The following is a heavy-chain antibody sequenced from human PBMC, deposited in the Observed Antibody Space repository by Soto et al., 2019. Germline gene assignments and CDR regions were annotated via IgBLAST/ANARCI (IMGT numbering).Heavy chain of an antibody. CDR3: TREDEILTGFDY. CDR2: IWNDGSNK. V-gene: IGHV3-33*01. J-gene: IGHJ4*02. CDR1: GFIFSSYG. D-gene: IGHD3-9*01. Sequence: QVQLVESGGGVVQPGRSLRLSCEASGFIFSSYGMHWVRHAPGKGLEWVAAIWNDGSNKDYAHSVKGRFTISRDNSKNTVYLQMNSLRGEDTAMYYCTREDEILTGFDYWGQGTLVTVSS.